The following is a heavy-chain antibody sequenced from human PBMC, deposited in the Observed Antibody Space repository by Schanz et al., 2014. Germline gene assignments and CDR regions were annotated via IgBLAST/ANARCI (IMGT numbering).Heavy chain of an antibody. V-gene: IGHV4-34*01. CDR1: GGSFSGYY. CDR3: ARGTRERLLLRSWQFAFDI. Sequence: QVQLQQWGAGLLKPSETLSLTCGVFGGSFSGYYWSWIRQPPGKGLEWIGEINQSGTTNYNPSLKRRVAMSVEAWKNQISLKLRSVTAADTAVYYCARGTRERLLLRSWQFAFDIWGQGTMVTVSS. J-gene: IGHJ3*02. CDR2: INQSGTT. D-gene: IGHD3-22*01.